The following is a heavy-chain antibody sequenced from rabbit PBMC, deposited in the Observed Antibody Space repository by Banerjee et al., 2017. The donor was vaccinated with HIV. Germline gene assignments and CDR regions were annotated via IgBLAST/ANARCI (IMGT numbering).Heavy chain of an antibody. Sequence: QQQLEESGGGLVKPGGTLTLTCKASGFTLSSYWICWVRQAPGKGLEWIACIYAGSSGSTYYASWAKGRFTLSKTSSTTVTLQMTSLTAADTATHFCARDLAGVIGWNFNLWGQGTLVTVS. J-gene: IGHJ4*01. CDR3: ARDLAGVIGWNFNL. V-gene: IGHV1S45*01. CDR2: IYAGSSGST. CDR1: GFTLSSYW. D-gene: IGHD4-1*01.